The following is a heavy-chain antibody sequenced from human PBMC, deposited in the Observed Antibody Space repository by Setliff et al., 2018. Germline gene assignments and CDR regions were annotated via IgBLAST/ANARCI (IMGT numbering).Heavy chain of an antibody. Sequence: GSLRLSCVVSGLTVSNDFMGWVRQAPGKGLEWVSVIYNIGETRYADSVKGRFTISRDKSKNTLYLHLSSLRVEDTATYYCARDRGGTNPWFDFWGKGTTVTVSS. D-gene: IGHD3-10*01. V-gene: IGHV3-53*01. J-gene: IGHJ6*04. CDR1: GLTVSNDF. CDR3: ARDRGGTNPWFDF. CDR2: IYNIGET.